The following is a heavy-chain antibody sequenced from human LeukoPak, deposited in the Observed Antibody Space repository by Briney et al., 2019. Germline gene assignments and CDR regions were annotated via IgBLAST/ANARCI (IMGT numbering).Heavy chain of an antibody. CDR2: IYYSEST. J-gene: IGHJ4*02. CDR1: GGSISSYY. CDR3: ARAAGIAVAGSYFDY. D-gene: IGHD6-19*01. V-gene: IGHV4-39*01. Sequence: SKTLSLTCTVSGGSISSYYWGWIRQPPGKGLEWIGSIYYSESTYYNPSLKSRVTISVDTSKNQFSLKLSSVTAADTAVYYCARAAGIAVAGSYFDYWGQGTLVTVSS.